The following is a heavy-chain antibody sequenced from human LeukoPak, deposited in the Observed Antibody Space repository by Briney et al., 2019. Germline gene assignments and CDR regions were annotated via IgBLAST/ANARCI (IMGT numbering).Heavy chain of an antibody. D-gene: IGHD5-18*01. CDR1: GYTFTNYG. CDR2: ISASNGDT. CDR3: ARDQSGYSYAYAY. V-gene: IGHV1-18*01. Sequence: GASVKVSCKASGYTFTNYGITWVRQAPGQGLEWMGWISASNGDTHYSEKFQDRITVTTDTSTSTAYMELRSLVSDDTAVYYCARDQSGYSYAYAYWGQGTLVTVSS. J-gene: IGHJ4*02.